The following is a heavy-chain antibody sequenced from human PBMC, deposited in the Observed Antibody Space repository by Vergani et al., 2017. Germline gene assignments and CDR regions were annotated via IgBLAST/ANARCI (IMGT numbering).Heavy chain of an antibody. V-gene: IGHV1-69*01. Sequence: QVQLVQSGAEVKKPGSSVKVSCKASGGTFSSYAISWVRQAPGQGLEWMGGIIPIFGTANYAQKFQGRVTIPADESTSPAYMELSSLRSEDTAVYYCATEGATQFYYYYYMDVWGKGTTVTVSS. CDR3: ATEGATQFYYYYYMDV. D-gene: IGHD1-26*01. CDR2: IIPIFGTA. CDR1: GGTFSSYA. J-gene: IGHJ6*03.